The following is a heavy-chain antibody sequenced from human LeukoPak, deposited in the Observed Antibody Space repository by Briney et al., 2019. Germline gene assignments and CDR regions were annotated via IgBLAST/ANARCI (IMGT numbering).Heavy chain of an antibody. Sequence: GGSLRLSCAASGFTFSSYGMHWVRQAPGKGLEWVAVISYDGSNKYYADSVKGRFTISRDNSKNTLYLQMNSLRAEDTAVYYCAKDGKSIAARPYYFDYWGQGTLVTVSS. D-gene: IGHD6-6*01. CDR1: GFTFSSYG. CDR3: AKDGKSIAARPYYFDY. CDR2: ISYDGSNK. J-gene: IGHJ4*02. V-gene: IGHV3-30*18.